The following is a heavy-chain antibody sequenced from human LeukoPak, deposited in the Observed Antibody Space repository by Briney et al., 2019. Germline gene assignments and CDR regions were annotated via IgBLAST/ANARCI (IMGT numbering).Heavy chain of an antibody. D-gene: IGHD3-10*01. CDR1: GYTFTSYG. CDR2: ISSNNGNT. CDR3: ARGGLLWFGESIDY. V-gene: IGHV1-18*01. Sequence: APVKVSCKASGYTFTSYGISWVRQAPGQGLEWMGWISSNNGNTNYAQKLQGRVTMTTDTSTSTAYMELRSLRSDDTAVYYCARGGLLWFGESIDYWGQGSLVTVSS. J-gene: IGHJ4*02.